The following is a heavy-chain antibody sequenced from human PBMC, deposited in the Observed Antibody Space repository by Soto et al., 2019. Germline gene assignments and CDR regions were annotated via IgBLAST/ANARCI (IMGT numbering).Heavy chain of an antibody. Sequence: EVQLLESGGGLVQPGGSLRLSCAASGFTFSSYAMSWVRHAPGKGLEWVSAISGSGGSTYYADSVKGRFTISRDNSKNTLYLQMNSLRAEDTAVYYCAPHEWFIYYFDYWGQGTLVTVSS. CDR2: ISGSGGST. CDR3: APHEWFIYYFDY. J-gene: IGHJ4*02. D-gene: IGHD3-3*01. V-gene: IGHV3-23*01. CDR1: GFTFSSYA.